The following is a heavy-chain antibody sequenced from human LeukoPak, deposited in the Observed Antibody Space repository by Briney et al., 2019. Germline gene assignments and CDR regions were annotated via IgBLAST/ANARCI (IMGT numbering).Heavy chain of an antibody. CDR2: ISSSGSTI. CDR3: AKDRTLFGSGYYVIDY. D-gene: IGHD3-22*01. J-gene: IGHJ4*02. V-gene: IGHV3-11*01. Sequence: PGGSLRLSCAASGLTFSDYYMTWIRQAPGKGLEWVAYISSSGSTIYSADSVKGRFIISRDSSTKTLYLQMNSLRPEDTAVYFCAKDRTLFGSGYYVIDYWGQGTLVTVSS. CDR1: GLTFSDYY.